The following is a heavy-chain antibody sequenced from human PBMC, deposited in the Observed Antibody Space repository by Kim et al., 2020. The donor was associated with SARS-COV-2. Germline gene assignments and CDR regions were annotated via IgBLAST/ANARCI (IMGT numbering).Heavy chain of an antibody. Sequence: SETLSLTCTVSGGSISSYYWSWIRQPPGKGLEWIGYIYYSGSTNYNPSLKSRVTISVDTSKNQFSLKLSSVTAADTAVYYCAREYYDILTGYPIDRYYFDYWGQGTLVTVSS. J-gene: IGHJ4*02. CDR1: GGSISSYY. CDR3: AREYYDILTGYPIDRYYFDY. D-gene: IGHD3-9*01. CDR2: IYYSGST. V-gene: IGHV4-59*01.